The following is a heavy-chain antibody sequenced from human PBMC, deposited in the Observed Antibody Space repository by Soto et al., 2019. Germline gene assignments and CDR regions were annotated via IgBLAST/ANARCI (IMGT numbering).Heavy chain of an antibody. D-gene: IGHD2-15*01. Sequence: GASVKVSCKASGGTFSSYTISWVRQAPGQGLEWMGWISAYNGNTNYAQKLQGRVTMTTDTSTSTAYMELRSLRSDDTAVYYCARGYCSGGSCYQFDTTNYYYYGMDVWGQGTTVTVSS. CDR2: ISAYNGNT. CDR1: GGTFSSYT. V-gene: IGHV1-18*01. J-gene: IGHJ6*02. CDR3: ARGYCSGGSCYQFDTTNYYYYGMDV.